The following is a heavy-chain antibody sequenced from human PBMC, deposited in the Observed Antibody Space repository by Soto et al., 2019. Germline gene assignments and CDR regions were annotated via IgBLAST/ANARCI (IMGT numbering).Heavy chain of an antibody. V-gene: IGHV4-39*02. CDR2: IFSTGGT. CDR3: TFPFFRCGSCYFHY. CDR1: RGSITSSSHY. D-gene: IGHD2-2*01. J-gene: IGHJ4*02. Sequence: QLPLRESGPGLARPSETLSLTCTVSRGSITSSSHYWGGIRQPPVTGLEWIGTIFSTGGTFYNPSFKNRVDMSVDASKPHFSLRLSSVTDADSAVYYCTFPFFRCGSCYFHYCGQGTLVAGYS.